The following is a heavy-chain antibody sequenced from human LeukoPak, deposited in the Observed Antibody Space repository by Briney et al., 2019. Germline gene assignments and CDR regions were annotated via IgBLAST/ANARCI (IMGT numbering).Heavy chain of an antibody. V-gene: IGHV5-51*01. CDR3: TRRGRAPSNWFDP. CDR2: IYPGDSDT. D-gene: IGHD2-8*01. CDR1: GYDFTTYW. J-gene: IGHJ5*02. Sequence: GESLKISCKGSGYDFTTYWIAWVRQMPGKGLEWMGIIYPGDSDTRYNPSFQGQVTISADTSINTAYLQWSSLRASDTAIYYCTRRGRAPSNWFDPWGQGTLVTVSS.